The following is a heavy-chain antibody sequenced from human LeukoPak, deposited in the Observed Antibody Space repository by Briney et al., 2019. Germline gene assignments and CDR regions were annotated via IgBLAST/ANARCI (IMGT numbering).Heavy chain of an antibody. D-gene: IGHD3-3*01. J-gene: IGHJ3*02. CDR2: INSDGSST. Sequence: GGSLRLSCAASGFTFSSYWMHWVRQAPGKGLVWVSRINSDGSSTSYADSVKGRFTISRDNAKNTRYLQMNSLRAEDTAVYYCARAPYYDFWSGYYTDAFDIWGQGTMVTVSS. V-gene: IGHV3-74*01. CDR1: GFTFSSYW. CDR3: ARAPYYDFWSGYYTDAFDI.